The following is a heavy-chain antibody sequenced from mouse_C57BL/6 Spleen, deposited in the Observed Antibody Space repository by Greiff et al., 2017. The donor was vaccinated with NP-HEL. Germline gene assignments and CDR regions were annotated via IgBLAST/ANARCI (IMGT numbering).Heavy chain of an antibody. CDR3: VRHDDYDGFAY. Sequence: EVMLVESGGGLVQPKGSLKLSCAASGFSFNTYAMNWVRQAPGKGLEWVARIRSKSNNYATYYADSVKDRFTISRDDSESMLYLQMNNLKTEDTAMYYCVRHDDYDGFAYWGQGTLVTVSA. D-gene: IGHD2-4*01. J-gene: IGHJ3*01. V-gene: IGHV10-1*01. CDR1: GFSFNTYA. CDR2: IRSKSNNYAT.